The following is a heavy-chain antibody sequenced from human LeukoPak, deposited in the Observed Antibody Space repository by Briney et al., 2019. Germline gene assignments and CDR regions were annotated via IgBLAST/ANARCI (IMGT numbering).Heavy chain of an antibody. Sequence: AGGCLRLSCAASVFTVSSNYINWVRQAPWKGLEWVSVLYSGGDTYYADSVKGRFTVSRDNSKNTLYLQMNSLGAEDTAVYYCARDTSGYCSTSRCYGSWYFDLWGRGTLVTVSS. CDR3: ARDTSGYCSTSRCYGSWYFDL. CDR2: LYSGGDT. D-gene: IGHD2-2*01. J-gene: IGHJ2*01. V-gene: IGHV3-53*01. CDR1: VFTVSSNY.